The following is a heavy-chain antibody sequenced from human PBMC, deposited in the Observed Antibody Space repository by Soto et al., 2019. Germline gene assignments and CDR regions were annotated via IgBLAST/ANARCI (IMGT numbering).Heavy chain of an antibody. Sequence: TLSLTGTVSDGSISSGDYYWNWIRQPPGKGLEWIGYIYYTGSTFYNPSLKSRATISVDASKNQFSLRLASVTAADTAVYYCARDTINDDDYVISMDIWGQGTTVTVS. CDR3: ARDTINDDDYVISMDI. V-gene: IGHV4-30-4*08. CDR2: IYYTGST. D-gene: IGHD4-17*01. CDR1: DGSISSGDYY. J-gene: IGHJ6*02.